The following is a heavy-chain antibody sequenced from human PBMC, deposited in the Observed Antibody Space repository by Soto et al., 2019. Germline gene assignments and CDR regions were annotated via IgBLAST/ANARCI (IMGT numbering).Heavy chain of an antibody. J-gene: IGHJ6*03. Sequence: PSETLSLTCPVSGGSISSYYWSWIRQPPGKGLEWIGYIYYSGSTNYNPSLKSRVTISVDTSKNQFSLKLSSVTAADTAVYYCARHTYSGSYYPNYYMDVWGKGTTVTVSS. CDR3: ARHTYSGSYYPNYYMDV. CDR2: IYYSGST. V-gene: IGHV4-59*08. CDR1: GGSISSYY. D-gene: IGHD3-10*01.